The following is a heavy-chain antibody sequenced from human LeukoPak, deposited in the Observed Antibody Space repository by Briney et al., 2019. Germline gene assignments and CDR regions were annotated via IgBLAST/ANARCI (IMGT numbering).Heavy chain of an antibody. CDR2: ISDGGGSR. D-gene: IGHD3-10*01. CDR3: AKRGVVIRAVIIVGFHKEAYYFDY. Sequence: SLRLSCAGSGITLSNYGMSWVRQAPGKGLEWVAGISDGGGSRNYADSVKGRFTISRDNPKNTLYLQMNSLRAEDTAVYFCAKRGVVIRAVIIVGFHKEAYYFDYWGQGALVTVSS. J-gene: IGHJ4*02. V-gene: IGHV3-23*01. CDR1: GITLSNYG.